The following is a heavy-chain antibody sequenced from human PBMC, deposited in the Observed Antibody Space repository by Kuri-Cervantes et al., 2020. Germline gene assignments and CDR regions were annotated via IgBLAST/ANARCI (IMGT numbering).Heavy chain of an antibody. CDR2: ISSSSTYI. Sequence: GESLKISCAASGFTFSSYNMNWVRQAPGKGLEWVSSISSSSTYIYYADSVKGRFTISRDNAMNSLYLQMNSLRAEDTAVYYCAKDLGGYGYGTPFDYWGQGTLVTVSS. V-gene: IGHV3-21*01. J-gene: IGHJ4*02. CDR3: AKDLGGYGYGTPFDY. CDR1: GFTFSSYN. D-gene: IGHD5-18*01.